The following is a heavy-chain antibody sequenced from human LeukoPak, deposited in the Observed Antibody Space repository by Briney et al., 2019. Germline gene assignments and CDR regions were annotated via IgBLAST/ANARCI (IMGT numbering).Heavy chain of an antibody. J-gene: IGHJ6*02. V-gene: IGHV3-7*03. CDR1: GFYFSNYW. CDR2: IKQDGSEK. D-gene: IGHD1-26*01. CDR3: AKDTLGSYYVYGMDV. Sequence: PGGSLRLSCAASGFYFSNYWMSWVRQAPGKRLEWVANIKQDGSEKLYVDSVKGRFTISRDNAKNSLYLQMNSLRAEDTALYYCAKDTLGSYYVYGMDVWGQGTTVTVSS.